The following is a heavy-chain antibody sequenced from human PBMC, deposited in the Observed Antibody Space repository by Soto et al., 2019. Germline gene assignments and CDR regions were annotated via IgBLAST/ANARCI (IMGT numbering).Heavy chain of an antibody. CDR2: IYYSGST. J-gene: IGHJ4*02. CDR1: GGSISGHY. CDR3: ARSPSVSVGYYFDY. D-gene: IGHD3-10*01. V-gene: IGHV4-31*03. Sequence: SETLSLTCTVSGGSISGHYWIWIRQHPGKGLEWIGYIYYSGSTYYNPSLKSRVTISVDTSKNQFSLKLSSVTAADTAVYYCARSPSVSVGYYFDYWGQGTLVTVSS.